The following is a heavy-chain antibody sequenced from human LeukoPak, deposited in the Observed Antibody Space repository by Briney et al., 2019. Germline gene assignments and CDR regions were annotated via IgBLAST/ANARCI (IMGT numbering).Heavy chain of an antibody. V-gene: IGHV3-11*04. CDR1: GGSISSGDYY. D-gene: IGHD1-26*01. CDR2: IGASGSTI. CDR3: ARDKGGSYSVGPYFFDY. J-gene: IGHJ4*02. Sequence: LSLTCTVSGGSISSGDYYWSWIRQAPGRGPEWVAYIGASGSTIYYRDSVNGRFTISRDNAKNSLHLQMNSLRAEDTAVYYCARDKGGSYSVGPYFFDYWGQGTLVTVSS.